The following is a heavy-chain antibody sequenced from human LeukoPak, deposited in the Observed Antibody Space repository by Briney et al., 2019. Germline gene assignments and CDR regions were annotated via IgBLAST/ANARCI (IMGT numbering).Heavy chain of an antibody. D-gene: IGHD1-14*01. CDR1: GGSFSGYY. J-gene: IGHJ4*02. CDR2: INHSGST. V-gene: IGHV4-34*01. Sequence: KRSETLSLTCAVYGGSFSGYYWSWIRQPPGKGLEWIGEINHSGSTNYNPSLKSRVTISVDTSKNQFSLKLSSVTAADTAVYYCARVAFSGAVDYWGQGTLVTVSS. CDR3: ARVAFSGAVDY.